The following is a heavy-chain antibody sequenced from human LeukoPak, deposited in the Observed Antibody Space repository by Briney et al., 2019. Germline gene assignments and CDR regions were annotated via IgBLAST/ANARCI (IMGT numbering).Heavy chain of an antibody. Sequence: SETLSLTCTVSGGSISSHCWSWIRQPPGKGLEWIGYIYYSGSTNYNPSLKSRVTISVDTSKNQFSLKLSSVTAADTAVYYCARVVGSSSWRYFDYWGQGTLVTVSS. CDR1: GGSISSHC. V-gene: IGHV4-59*11. D-gene: IGHD6-13*01. J-gene: IGHJ4*02. CDR2: IYYSGST. CDR3: ARVVGSSSWRYFDY.